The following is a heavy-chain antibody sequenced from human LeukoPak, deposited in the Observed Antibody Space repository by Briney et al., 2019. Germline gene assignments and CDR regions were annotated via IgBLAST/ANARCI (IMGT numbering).Heavy chain of an antibody. Sequence: GGSLRLSCSASGFTFSSYAMHWVRQAPGKGLEYVSAISSNGGSTYYADSVKGRFTISRDNSKNTRHLQMSSLRAEDTAVYYCVKEAYLYYYDSSGYYRGAFDIWGQGTMVTVSS. CDR2: ISSNGGST. CDR3: VKEAYLYYYDSSGYYRGAFDI. D-gene: IGHD3-22*01. J-gene: IGHJ3*02. V-gene: IGHV3-64D*06. CDR1: GFTFSSYA.